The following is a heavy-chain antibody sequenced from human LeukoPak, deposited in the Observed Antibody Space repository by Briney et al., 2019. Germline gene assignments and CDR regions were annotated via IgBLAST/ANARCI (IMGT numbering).Heavy chain of an antibody. J-gene: IGHJ4*02. D-gene: IGHD2-8*01. CDR3: ARAVLSQTGVAGY. V-gene: IGHV3-21*01. Sequence: PGGSLRLSCAASGFSFSTYSMNWARQAPGKGLEWVSSISTGSNYIYYVDSVKGRFTISRDNAKNSLYLEMNSLRAEDTAVYYCARAVLSQTGVAGYWGQGTLVTVSS. CDR1: GFSFSTYS. CDR2: ISTGSNYI.